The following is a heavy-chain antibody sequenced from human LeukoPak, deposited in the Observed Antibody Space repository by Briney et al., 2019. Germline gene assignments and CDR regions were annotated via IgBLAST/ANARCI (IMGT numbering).Heavy chain of an antibody. CDR3: AKDVYSSNWYSIVPILFDY. CDR1: GFTFSSYA. Sequence: PGGSLRLSCAASGFTFSSYAMSWVRQAPGMGLEWVSGISGSGDNTYYADSVKGRFTISRDNSKNTLYLQMNSPRAEDTAVYYCAKDVYSSNWYSIVPILFDYWGQGTLVTVSS. D-gene: IGHD6-13*01. CDR2: ISGSGDNT. J-gene: IGHJ4*02. V-gene: IGHV3-23*01.